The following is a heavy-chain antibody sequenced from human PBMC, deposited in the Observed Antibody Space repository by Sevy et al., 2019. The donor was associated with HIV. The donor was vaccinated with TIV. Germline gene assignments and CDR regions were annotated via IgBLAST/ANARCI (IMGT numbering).Heavy chain of an antibody. CDR1: GFTFSNYA. CDR2: ISYDGTNK. CDR3: ARDLGYCTTTNCPRGVYYYHGMDV. D-gene: IGHD2-2*01. Sequence: GGSLRLSCAASGFTFSNYAIDWVRQAPGKGLEWVAVISYDGTNKKYADSLKGRFTISRDNSKNTLYLQMNSLRAEDTAVYYCARDLGYCTTTNCPRGVYYYHGMDVWGQGTTVTVSS. J-gene: IGHJ6*02. V-gene: IGHV3-30*04.